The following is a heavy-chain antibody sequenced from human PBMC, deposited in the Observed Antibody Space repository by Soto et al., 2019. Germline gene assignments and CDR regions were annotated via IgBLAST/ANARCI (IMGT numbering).Heavy chain of an antibody. Sequence: QVQLVQSGAEVKKPGASVKVSCKASGYTFTSYGISWVRQAPGQGLEWMGWISAYNGNTNYAQKLQGRVTMTTDTSTSTAFMELRSLRSDDTAVYYCARWRYCSGGSCFHYYGMDVWGQGTTVTVSS. J-gene: IGHJ6*02. D-gene: IGHD2-15*01. CDR3: ARWRYCSGGSCFHYYGMDV. V-gene: IGHV1-18*04. CDR1: GYTFTSYG. CDR2: ISAYNGNT.